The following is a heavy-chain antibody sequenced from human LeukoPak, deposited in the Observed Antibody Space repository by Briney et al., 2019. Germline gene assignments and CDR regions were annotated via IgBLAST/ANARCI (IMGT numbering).Heavy chain of an antibody. CDR3: ARRFVCSGGSCYSAAFDI. CDR1: GGSFSGYY. Sequence: PSETLSLTCAVYGGSFSGYYWSWIRQPPGKGLEWIGEINHSGSTNYNPSLKSRVTISVDTSKNQFSLKLSSMTAADTAVYYCARRFVCSGGSCYSAAFDIWGQGTMVTVSS. CDR2: INHSGST. J-gene: IGHJ3*02. D-gene: IGHD2-15*01. V-gene: IGHV4-34*01.